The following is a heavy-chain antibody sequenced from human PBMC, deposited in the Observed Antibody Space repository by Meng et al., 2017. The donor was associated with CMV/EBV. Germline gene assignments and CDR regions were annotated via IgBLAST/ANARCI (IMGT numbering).Heavy chain of an antibody. CDR3: ARAMVRGVIRPGFDP. V-gene: IGHV4-31*03. CDR1: GGSISGGGYY. D-gene: IGHD3-10*01. J-gene: IGHJ5*02. Sequence: LRLSCTVSGGSISGGGYYWSWIRQHPGKGLEWIGYIYYSGSTYYNPSLKSRVTISVDTSKNQFSLKLSSVTAADTAVYYCARAMVRGVIRPGFDPWGQGTLVTVSS. CDR2: IYYSGST.